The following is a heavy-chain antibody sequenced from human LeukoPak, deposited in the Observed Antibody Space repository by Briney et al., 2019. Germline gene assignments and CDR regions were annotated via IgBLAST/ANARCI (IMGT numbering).Heavy chain of an antibody. CDR3: ASALGTTAY. CDR1: GFTLSSYS. J-gene: IGHJ4*02. Sequence: GGSLRLTCAASGFTLSSYSMNWVRQTPGKGLEWVSSITSSSAYIFYADSVKGRFAISRNNAENSLYLQMNSLRAEDTAMYYCASALGTTAYWGQGTLVTVSS. V-gene: IGHV3-21*01. CDR2: ITSSSAYI. D-gene: IGHD7-27*01.